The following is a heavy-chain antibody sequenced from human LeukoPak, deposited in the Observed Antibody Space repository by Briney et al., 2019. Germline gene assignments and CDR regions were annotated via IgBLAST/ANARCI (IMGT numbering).Heavy chain of an antibody. J-gene: IGHJ5*02. CDR3: ARDQAATANPSWFDP. CDR2: ISYDGSNK. D-gene: IGHD6-25*01. V-gene: IGHV3-30-3*01. Sequence: GGSLRLSCAASGFTFSSYAMHWVRQAPGKGLEWVAVISYDGSNKYYADSVKARFTISRDNSKNTLYLQMNSLRAEDTAVYYCARDQAATANPSWFDPWGQGTLVTVSS. CDR1: GFTFSSYA.